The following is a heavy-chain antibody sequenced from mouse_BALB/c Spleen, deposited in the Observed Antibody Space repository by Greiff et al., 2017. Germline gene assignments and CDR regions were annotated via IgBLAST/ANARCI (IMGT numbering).Heavy chain of an antibody. V-gene: IGHV6-6*02. Sequence: EVKLMESGGGLVQPGGSMKLSCVASGFTFSNYWMNWVRQSPEKGLEWVAEIRLKSNNYATHYAESVKGRFTISRDDSKSSVYLQMNNLRAEDTGIYYCTRDDEGWYFDVWGAGTTVTVSS. CDR1: GFTFSNYW. D-gene: IGHD2-3*01. CDR2: IRLKSNNYAT. J-gene: IGHJ1*01. CDR3: TRDDEGWYFDV.